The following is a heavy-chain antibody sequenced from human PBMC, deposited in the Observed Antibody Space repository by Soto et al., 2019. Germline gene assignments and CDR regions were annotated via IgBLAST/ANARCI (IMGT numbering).Heavy chain of an antibody. CDR3: ARANCGGDCYLNWFDP. D-gene: IGHD2-21*02. CDR2: IYYSGST. CDR1: GGSISRGDYY. Sequence: QVQLQESGPGLVKPSQTLSLTCTVSGGSISRGDYYWSWIRQPPGKGLEWIGYIYYSGSTYYNPSLKSRFTISVDTSKNQFSLKLSSVTAADTAGYYCARANCGGDCYLNWFDPWGQGTLVTVSS. J-gene: IGHJ5*02. V-gene: IGHV4-30-4*01.